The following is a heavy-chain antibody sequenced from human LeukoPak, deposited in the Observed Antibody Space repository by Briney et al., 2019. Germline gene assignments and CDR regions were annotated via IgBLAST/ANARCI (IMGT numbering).Heavy chain of an antibody. D-gene: IGHD6-13*01. J-gene: IGHJ4*02. CDR3: ARDGIGLAAAGTDY. CDR1: GGTFSSYA. Sequence: SVKVSCKASGGTFSSYAISWVRQAPGQGLEWMGRIIPILGIANYAQKFQGRVTITADKSTSTAYMELSSLRSEGTAVYYCARDGIGLAAAGTDYWSQGTLVTVSS. CDR2: IIPILGIA. V-gene: IGHV1-69*04.